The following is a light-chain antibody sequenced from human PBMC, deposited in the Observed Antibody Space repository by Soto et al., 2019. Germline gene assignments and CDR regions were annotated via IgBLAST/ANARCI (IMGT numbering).Light chain of an antibody. J-gene: IGKJ1*01. CDR3: QQRSNWPPT. CDR1: QSVSTY. CDR2: DAS. V-gene: IGKV3-11*01. Sequence: IVLTQSPAALSMSPGERATLSCRASQSVSTYLAWYHQKPGQAPRLLIFDASLRATGIPARFSGSWSETDCTLTISRLEPEDASMYYCQQRSNWPPTLGQGTKVDIK.